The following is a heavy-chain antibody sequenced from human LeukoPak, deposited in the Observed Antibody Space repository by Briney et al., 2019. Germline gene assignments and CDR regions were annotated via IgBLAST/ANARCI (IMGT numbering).Heavy chain of an antibody. CDR2: IYTSGST. Sequence: SETLSLTCTVSGGSISSGSYYWSWIRQPAGKGLEWIGRIYTSGSTNYNPSLKSRVTISVDTSKNQFSLKLSSVTAADTAVYYCASSYYYDSSGYYSFDYWGQGTLVTVSS. D-gene: IGHD3-22*01. CDR1: GGSISSGSYY. V-gene: IGHV4-61*02. CDR3: ASSYYYDSSGYYSFDY. J-gene: IGHJ4*02.